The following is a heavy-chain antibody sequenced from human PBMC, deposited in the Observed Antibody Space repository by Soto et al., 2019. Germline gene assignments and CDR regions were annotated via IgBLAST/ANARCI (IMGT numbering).Heavy chain of an antibody. J-gene: IGHJ6*02. D-gene: IGHD2-15*01. CDR3: ARGEVVVTVHYYGMDV. CDR1: GFTFSSYG. CDR2: IWYDGSNK. Sequence: QVQLVESGGGVVQPGRSLRLSCAASGFTFSSYGMHLVRQAPGKGLEWVAVIWYDGSNKYYADSVKGRFTISRDNSKNTLYLQMNSLRAEDTAVYYCARGEVVVTVHYYGMDVWGQGTTVTVSS. V-gene: IGHV3-33*01.